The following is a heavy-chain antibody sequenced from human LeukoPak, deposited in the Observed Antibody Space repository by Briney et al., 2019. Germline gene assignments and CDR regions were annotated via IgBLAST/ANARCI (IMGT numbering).Heavy chain of an antibody. V-gene: IGHV4-59*08. CDR2: IYYSGST. D-gene: IGHD5-18*01. Sequence: SETLSLTCTVSGGSISSYYWSWIRQPPGKGLEWIGYIYYSGSTNYNPSLKSRVTISVDTSKNQFSLKLSSVTAADTAVYYCASQSNSDTAMVGHYYYYYMDVWGKGTTVTVSS. CDR3: ASQSNSDTAMVGHYYYYYMDV. CDR1: GGSISSYY. J-gene: IGHJ6*03.